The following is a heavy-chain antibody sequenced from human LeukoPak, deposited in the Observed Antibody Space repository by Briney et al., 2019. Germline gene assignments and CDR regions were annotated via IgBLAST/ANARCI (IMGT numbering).Heavy chain of an antibody. CDR2: ISAYNGNF. J-gene: IGHJ4*02. CDR3: AKDIYYSSGSYPGN. D-gene: IGHD3-10*01. V-gene: IGHV1-18*01. CDR1: GYTFSSYG. Sequence: GAPVKVSCKASGYTFSSYGITWVRQAPGQGLEWMGWISAYNGNFNYAQKFQARVTMTTDTSTSTAYLELRSLRFDDTAVYYCAKDIYYSSGSYPGNWGQGTLVTVSS.